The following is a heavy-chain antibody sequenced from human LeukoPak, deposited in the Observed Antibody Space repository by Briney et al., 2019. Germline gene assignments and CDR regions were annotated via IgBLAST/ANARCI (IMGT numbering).Heavy chain of an antibody. D-gene: IGHD4-17*01. CDR2: IYPGDSDT. CDR1: GYSFTSYL. CDR3: ATDLYGDSFDY. J-gene: IGHJ4*02. Sequence: KPGASLSLSCDGCGYSFTSYLIGWLRQLAGKVLEWMGIIYPGDSDTRYCPFFQGQVTISADKSISTAYLQRSSLKASDTAMYYCATDLYGDSFDYWGQGTLVTVSS. V-gene: IGHV5-51*01.